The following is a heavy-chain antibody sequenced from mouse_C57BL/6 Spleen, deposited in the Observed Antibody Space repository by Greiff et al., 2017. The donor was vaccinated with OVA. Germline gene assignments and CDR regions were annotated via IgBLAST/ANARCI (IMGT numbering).Heavy chain of an antibody. V-gene: IGHV1-54*01. CDR1: GYAFTNYL. D-gene: IGHD1-1*01. J-gene: IGHJ3*01. CDR3: ASPDNYGSIQFAY. Sequence: VQLQQSGAELVRPGTSVKVSCKASGYAFTNYLIEWVKQRPGQGLEWIGVINPGSGGTNYNEKFKGKATLTADTSSSTAYMQLSSLTSEDSAVYFWASPDNYGSIQFAYWGQGTLVTVSA. CDR2: INPGSGGT.